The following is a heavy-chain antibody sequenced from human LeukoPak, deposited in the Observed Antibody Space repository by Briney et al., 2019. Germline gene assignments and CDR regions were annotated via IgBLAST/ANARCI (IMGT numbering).Heavy chain of an antibody. D-gene: IGHD1-26*01. J-gene: IGHJ4*02. CDR3: ARGDKWELLYYFDY. CDR2: INPNSGGT. CDR1: GYTFTGYY. Sequence: ASVKVSCKASGYTFTGYYVHWVRQAPGQGLEWMGWINPNSGGTNYAQKFQGRVTMTRDTSISTAYMELSRLRSDDTTVYYCARGDKWELLYYFDYWGQGTLVTVSS. V-gene: IGHV1-2*02.